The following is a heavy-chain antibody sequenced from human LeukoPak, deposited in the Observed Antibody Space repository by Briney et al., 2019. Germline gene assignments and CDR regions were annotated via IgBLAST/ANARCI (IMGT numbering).Heavy chain of an antibody. D-gene: IGHD3-3*01. CDR3: ARVAWSGSHDY. CDR2: IYYSGST. CDR1: GGSISSYY. V-gene: IGHV4-59*01. Sequence: SETLSLTCTVSGGSISSYYWSWIRQPPGKGLEWIGYIYYSGSTNYNPSLKSRVTLSVDTSKNHFSLKLSSVTAADTAVYYCARVAWSGSHDYWGQGTLVTVSS. J-gene: IGHJ4*02.